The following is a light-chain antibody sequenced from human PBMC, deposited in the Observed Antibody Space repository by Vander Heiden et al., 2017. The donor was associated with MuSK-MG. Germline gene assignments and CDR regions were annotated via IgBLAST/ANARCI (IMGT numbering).Light chain of an antibody. CDR3: YSYTSRSTLV. CDR1: SSDVGGYNF. V-gene: IGLV2-14*01. J-gene: IGLJ2*01. CDR2: DVS. Sequence: QSALTQPASVSGSPGQSIPISCTATSSDVGGYNFVSWYQQHPGKAPKLMIYDVSDRPSGVSNRFSGSKSGNTASLTISGLQAEDEADYYCYSYTSRSTLVFGGGTKLTVL.